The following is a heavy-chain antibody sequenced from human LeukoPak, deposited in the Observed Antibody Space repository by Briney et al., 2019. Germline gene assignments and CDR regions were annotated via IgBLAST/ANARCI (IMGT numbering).Heavy chain of an antibody. Sequence: SETLSLTCTVSGGSISSGSYYWSWIRQPAGKGLEWIGRIYTSGSTNYNPSLKSRVTISVDTSKNQFSLKLSSVTAADTAVYYCARDLSGYDFWSGYSFDYWGQGTLVTVSS. J-gene: IGHJ4*02. CDR3: ARDLSGYDFWSGYSFDY. CDR2: IYTSGST. CDR1: GGSISSGSYY. V-gene: IGHV4-61*02. D-gene: IGHD3-3*01.